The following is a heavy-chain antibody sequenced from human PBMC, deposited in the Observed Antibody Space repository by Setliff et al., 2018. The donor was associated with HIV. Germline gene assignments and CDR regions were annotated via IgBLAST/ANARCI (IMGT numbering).Heavy chain of an antibody. CDR1: GGSISSSSYY. CDR2: IYDSGSS. Sequence: SETLSLTCTVSGGSISSSSYYWGWIRQPPGKGLEWIGYIYDSGSSYYNPSLKSRVTISVDTSKNQFSLKLSSVTAADTAVYYCARDLLYYDFWSGHYTGYFDLWGHGTLVTVSS. V-gene: IGHV4-39*01. J-gene: IGHJ2*01. D-gene: IGHD3-3*01. CDR3: ARDLLYYDFWSGHYTGYFDL.